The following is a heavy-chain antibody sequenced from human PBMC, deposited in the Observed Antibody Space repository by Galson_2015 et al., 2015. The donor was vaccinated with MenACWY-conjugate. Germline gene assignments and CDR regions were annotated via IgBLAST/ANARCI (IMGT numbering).Heavy chain of an antibody. D-gene: IGHD3-22*01. V-gene: IGHV3-23*01. Sequence: SLRLSCAASGFTFSDYAMSWVRQAPGKGLEWLSGISGSGGTTYYGDSVEGRFTTSRDNFKNTLHLQMNSLRAEDTAVYYCAKGDNYGSSGPTVWGQGTLVVVSS. CDR1: GFTFSDYA. J-gene: IGHJ4*02. CDR2: ISGSGGTT. CDR3: AKGDNYGSSGPTV.